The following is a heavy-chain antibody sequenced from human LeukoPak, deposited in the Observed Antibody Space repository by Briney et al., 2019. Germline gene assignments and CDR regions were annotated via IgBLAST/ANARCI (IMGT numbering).Heavy chain of an antibody. CDR2: ISSSSRTI. D-gene: IGHD6-19*01. CDR1: GFTFTSYS. CDR3: ARDPPRLSPWLVRGYYYMDV. Sequence: PVRSLRLSCAVSGFTFTSYSIDWDRQAQGKWLEWVSYISSSSRTIYYADSVKGRFNNSRDNAKNSLYLQMNSLRAEHTAVYYCARDPPRLSPWLVRGYYYMDVWGKGTTVTVSS. V-gene: IGHV3-48*01. J-gene: IGHJ6*03.